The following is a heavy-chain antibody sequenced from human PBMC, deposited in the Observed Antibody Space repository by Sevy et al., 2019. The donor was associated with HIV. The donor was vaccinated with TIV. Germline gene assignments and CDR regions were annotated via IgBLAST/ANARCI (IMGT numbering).Heavy chain of an antibody. CDR1: GFTFSSYG. CDR3: ARGGGFGEFAIECLGDYYYGMDV. V-gene: IGHV3-33*01. D-gene: IGHD3-10*01. CDR2: IWYDGSNK. Sequence: GGSLRLSCAASGFTFSSYGMHWVRQAPGKGLEWVAVIWYDGSNKYYADSVKGRFTISRDNSKNTLYLQMNSLRAEDTAVYYCARGGGFGEFAIECLGDYYYGMDVWGQGTTVTVSS. J-gene: IGHJ6*02.